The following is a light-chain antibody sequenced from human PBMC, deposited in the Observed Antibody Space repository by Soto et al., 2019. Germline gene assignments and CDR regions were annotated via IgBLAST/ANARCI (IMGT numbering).Light chain of an antibody. CDR1: QGIRDD. V-gene: IGKV1-17*01. CDR2: AAS. Sequence: DIQMTQSPSSLSASVGDRVTITCRASQGIRDDLGWYQQKPGKAPKRLIYAASTLQSGVPSRFXGSRSGTEFTLTIRRLQPEDFATYYCLHHNSYLALTFGGGTKVETK. J-gene: IGKJ4*01. CDR3: LHHNSYLALT.